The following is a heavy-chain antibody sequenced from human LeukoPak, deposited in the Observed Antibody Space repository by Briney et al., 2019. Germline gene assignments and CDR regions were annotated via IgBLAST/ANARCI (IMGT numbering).Heavy chain of an antibody. J-gene: IGHJ4*02. D-gene: IGHD2-15*01. Sequence: GGSLRLSCTASGFTFGDYAMSWVRQAPGKGLEWVSAISGNGGGTYYADSLKVRFAISRDNPKNTLNLQMNSLRAEDTAVYYCARAYRSGGSCFDYWGQGTLVTVSS. CDR3: ARAYRSGGSCFDY. V-gene: IGHV3-23*01. CDR2: ISGNGGGT. CDR1: GFTFGDYA.